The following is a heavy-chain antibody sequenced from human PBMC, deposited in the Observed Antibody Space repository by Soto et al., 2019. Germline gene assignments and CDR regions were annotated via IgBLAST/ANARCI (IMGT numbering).Heavy chain of an antibody. Sequence: SETLSLTCAVSGGSISSGGYSWSWIRQPPGKGLEWIGYIYHSGSTYYNPSLKSRVTISVDRSKNQFSLKLSSVTAADTAVYYCARIATTDSFDYWGQGTLVTVSS. J-gene: IGHJ4*02. CDR1: GGSISSGGYS. CDR3: ARIATTDSFDY. D-gene: IGHD6-13*01. V-gene: IGHV4-30-2*01. CDR2: IYHSGST.